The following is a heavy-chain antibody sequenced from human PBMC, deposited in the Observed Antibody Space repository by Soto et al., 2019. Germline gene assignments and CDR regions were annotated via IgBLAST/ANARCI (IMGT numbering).Heavy chain of an antibody. CDR1: GFTFSSYG. CDR3: AKDHFYYGSGPTHLDY. J-gene: IGHJ4*02. CDR2: ISYDGSNK. V-gene: IGHV3-30*18. Sequence: QVQLVESGGGVVQPGRSLRLSCAASGFTFSSYGMHWGRQAPGKGLKWVAFISYDGSNKYYEDSVKGRFTISRDNSKNTQYLQMNSLRPEDTAVYYCAKDHFYYGSGPTHLDYWGQGTLVTVSS. D-gene: IGHD3-10*01.